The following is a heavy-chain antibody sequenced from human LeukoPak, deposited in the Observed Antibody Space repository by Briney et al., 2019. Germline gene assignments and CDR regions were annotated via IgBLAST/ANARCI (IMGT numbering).Heavy chain of an antibody. CDR1: GYSFTTYW. CDR3: ARHRVGIYSRNHAFDI. V-gene: IGHV5-51*01. J-gene: IGHJ3*02. CDR2: IYPGDSDI. Sequence: GESLKISCKASGYSFTTYWIAWVRQMPGKGLEWMGIIYPGDSDIRYSPSLQGQVTISADKSISTAYLQWSALKASDTAMYYCARHRVGIYSRNHAFDIWGQGTMVTVSS. D-gene: IGHD1-26*01.